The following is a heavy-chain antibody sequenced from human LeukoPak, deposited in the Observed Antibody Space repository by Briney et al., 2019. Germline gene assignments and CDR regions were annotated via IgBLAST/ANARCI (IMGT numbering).Heavy chain of an antibody. CDR1: GFIVNTNY. Sequence: GGSLRLSCAASGFIVNTNYMTWARQAPGRGLEWVSFIYADGNTYYADSVKGRFTFSRDNSKNTLYLQMNSLRGEDTGVYYCVKDRGSRNDILTGRPRASMDFDYWGQGTLVTVSS. D-gene: IGHD3-9*01. J-gene: IGHJ4*02. CDR3: VKDRGSRNDILTGRPRASMDFDY. V-gene: IGHV3-53*05. CDR2: IYADGNT.